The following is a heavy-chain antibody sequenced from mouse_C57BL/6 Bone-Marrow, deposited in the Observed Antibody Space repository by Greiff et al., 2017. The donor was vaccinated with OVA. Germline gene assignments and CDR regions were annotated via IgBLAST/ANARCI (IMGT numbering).Heavy chain of an antibody. Sequence: VQLVESGPELVKPGASVKISCMASGYAFSSSWMNWVKQRPGKGLEWIGRIYPGDGDTNYNGKFKGKATLTADKSSSTAYMQLSSLTSEDSAVYFCARGGLLMDYWGQGTSVTVSS. CDR2: IYPGDGDT. V-gene: IGHV1-82*01. CDR1: GYAFSSSW. J-gene: IGHJ4*01. CDR3: ARGGLLMDY. D-gene: IGHD1-1*01.